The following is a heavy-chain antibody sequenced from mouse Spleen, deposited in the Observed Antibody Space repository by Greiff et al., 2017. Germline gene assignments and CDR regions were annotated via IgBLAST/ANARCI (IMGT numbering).Heavy chain of an antibody. Sequence: VQLQQSGAELVKPGASVKLSCTASGYTFTEYTIHWVKQRSGQGLEWIGWFYPGSGSIKYNEKFKDKATLTADKSSSTVYMELSRLTSEDSAVYFCARQDYYDGSNYWYFDVWGAGTTVTVSS. J-gene: IGHJ1*01. CDR2: FYPGSGSI. D-gene: IGHD1-1*01. CDR1: GYTFTEYT. CDR3: ARQDYYDGSNYWYFDV. V-gene: IGHV1-62-2*01.